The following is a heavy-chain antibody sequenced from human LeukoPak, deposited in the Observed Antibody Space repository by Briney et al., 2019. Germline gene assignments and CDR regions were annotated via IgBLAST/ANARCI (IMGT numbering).Heavy chain of an antibody. D-gene: IGHD5-18*01. J-gene: IGHJ4*02. Sequence: SVKVSCKASGYTFTSYDINWVRQAPGQGLEWMGGIIPIFGTANYAQKFQGRVTITADESTSTAYMELSSLRSEDTAVYYCARGYSYGHKGRYYFDYWGQGTLVTVSS. CDR3: ARGYSYGHKGRYYFDY. CDR1: GYTFTSYD. CDR2: IIPIFGTA. V-gene: IGHV1-69*13.